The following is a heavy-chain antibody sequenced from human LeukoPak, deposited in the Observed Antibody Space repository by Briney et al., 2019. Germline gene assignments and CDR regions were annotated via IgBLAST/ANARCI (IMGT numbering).Heavy chain of an antibody. CDR3: ARAYSSSWYFNWFDP. J-gene: IGHJ5*02. CDR1: GGSISSYY. V-gene: IGHV4-4*07. CDR2: IYTSGST. D-gene: IGHD6-13*01. Sequence: SETLSLTCTVSGGSISSYYWSWIRQPAGKGLEWIGRIYTSGSTNYNPSLKTRVTISVDTSKNQFSLKLSSVTAADTAVYFCARAYSSSWYFNWFDPWGQGTLVTVSS.